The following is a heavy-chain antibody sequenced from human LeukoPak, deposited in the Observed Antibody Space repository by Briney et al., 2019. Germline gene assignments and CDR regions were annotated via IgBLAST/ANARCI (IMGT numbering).Heavy chain of an antibody. CDR2: IYYSGST. Sequence: ETLSLTCSVSGGSISDYYWSWIRQPPGKGLEWIGYIYYSGSTNYNPSLKSRVTISVDTSKNQFSLKLSSVTAADTAVYYCARVRRDTAMVAPYYFDYWGQGTLVTVSS. J-gene: IGHJ4*02. V-gene: IGHV4-59*01. CDR1: GGSISDYY. CDR3: ARVRRDTAMVAPYYFDY. D-gene: IGHD5-18*01.